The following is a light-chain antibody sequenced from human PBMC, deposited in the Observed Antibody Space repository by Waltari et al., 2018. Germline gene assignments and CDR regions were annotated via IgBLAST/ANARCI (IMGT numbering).Light chain of an antibody. J-gene: IGKJ1*01. Sequence: EIVLTQSPGTLSLSPGERGTLSCRASQSVSRFLACYQQKPGQAPSLLIYGASTGSTGIPDRFSGSGSETDFSLTISRLEPEDFAVYYCQKYDRLPATFGQGTKVEIK. V-gene: IGKV3-20*01. CDR1: QSVSRF. CDR3: QKYDRLPAT. CDR2: GAS.